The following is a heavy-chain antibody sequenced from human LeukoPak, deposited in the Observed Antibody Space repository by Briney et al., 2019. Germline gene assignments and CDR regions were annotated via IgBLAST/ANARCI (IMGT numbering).Heavy chain of an antibody. CDR3: AREVATDYYHYYGMDV. D-gene: IGHD5-12*01. Sequence: AASVEVSCKASGYTFTSYAINWVRQATGQGLEWMGWMNPNSGTTGYAQKFQGRVTMTRNTSISTAYMELSSLRSEDTAVYCCAREVATDYYHYYGMDVWGQGATVTDSS. CDR1: GYTFTSYA. J-gene: IGHJ6*02. CDR2: MNPNSGTT. V-gene: IGHV1-8*01.